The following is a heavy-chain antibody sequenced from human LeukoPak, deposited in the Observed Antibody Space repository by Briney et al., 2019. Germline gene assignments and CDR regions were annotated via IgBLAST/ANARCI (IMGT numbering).Heavy chain of an antibody. J-gene: IGHJ4*02. CDR2: MSSGGTYI. CDR3: AKETGYSGYDYGDY. V-gene: IGHV3-21*01. CDR1: GFTFSSYS. D-gene: IGHD5-12*01. Sequence: GGSLRLSCAASGFTFSSYSMTWVRQAPGKGLEWVSSMSSGGTYIYYADSVRGRFTISRDNAKNSLYLLMNTLRAEDTAVYYCAKETGYSGYDYGDYWGQGTLVTVSS.